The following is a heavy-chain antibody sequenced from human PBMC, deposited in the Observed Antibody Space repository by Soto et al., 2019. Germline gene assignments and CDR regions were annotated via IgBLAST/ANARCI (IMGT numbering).Heavy chain of an antibody. V-gene: IGHV4-34*01. CDR1: GGCFSGYD. CDR2: INHSGST. J-gene: IGHJ4*02. Sequence: SETLSLTCAVYGGCFSGYDWSWILQPPGKGLEWIGEINHSGSTNYNPSLKSRVTISVDTSKNQFSLKLSSVTAADTAVYYCARGEGRLGQLSLYSYYFDYWGQGPLVTVS. CDR3: ARGEGRLGQLSLYSYYFDY. D-gene: IGHD3-16*02.